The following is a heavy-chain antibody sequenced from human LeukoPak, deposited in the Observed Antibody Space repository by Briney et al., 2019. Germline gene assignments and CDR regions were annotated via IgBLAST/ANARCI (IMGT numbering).Heavy chain of an antibody. V-gene: IGHV1-69*05. CDR1: GGTFSSYA. D-gene: IGHD5-24*01. CDR2: IIPIVGTA. Sequence: SVRVSCKASGGTFSSYAISWVRQAPGQGLEWMGGIIPIVGTANYEQKVRRRVTITTDESTSTAYMELRSLRSEDTAVYYRASASGAVEMATISAYYYYYMDVWGKGTTVTVSS. CDR3: ASASGAVEMATISAYYYYYMDV. J-gene: IGHJ6*03.